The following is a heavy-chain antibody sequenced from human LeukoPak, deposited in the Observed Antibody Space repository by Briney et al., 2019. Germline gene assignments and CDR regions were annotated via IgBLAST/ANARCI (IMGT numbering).Heavy chain of an antibody. J-gene: IGHJ4*02. CDR3: ARRSGIAVAGAFDY. Sequence: GGSLRLSCAASGFTFSSYSMNWVRQAPGKGLEWVSSISSSNSNIYYADSVKGRFTISRDNAKNSLYLQMNSLRAEDTAVYYCARRSGIAVAGAFDYWGQGTLVTVSS. V-gene: IGHV3-21*04. D-gene: IGHD6-19*01. CDR1: GFTFSSYS. CDR2: ISSSNSNI.